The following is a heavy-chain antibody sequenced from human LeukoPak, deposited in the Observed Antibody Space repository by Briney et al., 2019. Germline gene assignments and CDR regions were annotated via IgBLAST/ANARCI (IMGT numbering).Heavy chain of an antibody. J-gene: IGHJ4*02. CDR2: INHSGST. CDR1: GGSFSGYY. CDR3: ARGGIFGVVKKIKNYFDY. Sequence: PSETLSLTCAVYGGSFSGYYWSWIRQPPGKGLEWIGEINHSGSTNYNPSLKSRVTISVDTSKNQFSLKLSSVTAADTAVYYCARGGIFGVVKKIKNYFDYWGQGTLVTVSS. D-gene: IGHD3-3*01. V-gene: IGHV4-34*01.